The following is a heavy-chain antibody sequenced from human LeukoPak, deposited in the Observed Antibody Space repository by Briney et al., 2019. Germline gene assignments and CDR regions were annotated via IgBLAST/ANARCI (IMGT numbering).Heavy chain of an antibody. V-gene: IGHV3-30*18. CDR2: ISYDGSDK. J-gene: IGHJ4*02. CDR3: AKDMSGGDCPDY. Sequence: PGGSLRLSCAASALTFSSYGMHWVRQAPGKGLDWVALISYDGSDKDYAQSVKGRFTISRDNSKNTLYLQMNSLRAEDTAVYYCAKDMSGGDCPDYWGQGTLVTVYS. D-gene: IGHD2-21*02. CDR1: ALTFSSYG.